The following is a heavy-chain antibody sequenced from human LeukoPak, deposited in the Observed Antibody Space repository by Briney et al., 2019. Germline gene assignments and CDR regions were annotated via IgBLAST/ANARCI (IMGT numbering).Heavy chain of an antibody. V-gene: IGHV3-23*01. CDR1: GFSLSNYA. Sequence: GGSLRLSCAASGFSLSNYAMSWVRQAPGKGLEWVSGISDSGGTTYYADSVKGRFTISRDNSKNTLYLQMNSLTAEDTAVYYCAKDRRRFWSGYLDYWGQGALVTVSS. CDR3: AKDRRRFWSGYLDY. J-gene: IGHJ4*02. CDR2: ISDSGGTT. D-gene: IGHD3-3*01.